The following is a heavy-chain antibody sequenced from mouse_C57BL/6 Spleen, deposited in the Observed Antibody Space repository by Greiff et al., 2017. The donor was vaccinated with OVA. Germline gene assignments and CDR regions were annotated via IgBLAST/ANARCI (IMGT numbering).Heavy chain of an antibody. CDR1: GFTFSSYG. V-gene: IGHV5-6*01. CDR2: ISSGGSYT. CDR3: ARSSNYYFDY. J-gene: IGHJ2*01. Sequence: EVQRVESGGDLVKPGGSLKLSCAASGFTFSSYGMSWVRQTPDKRLEWVATISSGGSYTYYPDSVKGRFTISRDNAKNTLYLQMSSLKSEDTAMYYCARSSNYYFDYWGQGTTLTVSS. D-gene: IGHD2-5*01.